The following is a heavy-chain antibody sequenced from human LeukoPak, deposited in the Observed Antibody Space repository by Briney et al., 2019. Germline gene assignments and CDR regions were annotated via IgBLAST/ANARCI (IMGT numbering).Heavy chain of an antibody. D-gene: IGHD2-2*01. CDR1: GFTFSSYW. CDR2: IKQDGSEK. Sequence: GGSLRLSCAASGFTFSSYWMSWVRQAPGKGLEWVANIKQDGSEKYYVDSVKGRFTISRDNAKNSLYLQMNSLRAEDTAVYYCARDLCSSTSCSRYYYCGMDVWGQGTTVTVSS. J-gene: IGHJ6*02. V-gene: IGHV3-7*01. CDR3: ARDLCSSTSCSRYYYCGMDV.